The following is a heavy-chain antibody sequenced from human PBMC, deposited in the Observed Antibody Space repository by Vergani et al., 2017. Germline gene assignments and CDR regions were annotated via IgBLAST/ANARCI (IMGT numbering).Heavy chain of an antibody. CDR3: TKGSVYYHDSAGHGYDPYTGFDL. CDR1: GFTFRNYA. V-gene: IGHV3-9*01. Sequence: EVQLLESGGGLAQPGGSLRLSCAASGFTFRNYAMTWVRQAPGKGLEWVSGISWNSGAVDYAGSVRGRFTISRDKAKNSLFLEMNSLRFEDTAVYFCTKGSVYYHDSAGHGYDPYTGFDLWGQGTLVTVSS. J-gene: IGHJ3*01. CDR2: ISWNSGAV. D-gene: IGHD5-12*01.